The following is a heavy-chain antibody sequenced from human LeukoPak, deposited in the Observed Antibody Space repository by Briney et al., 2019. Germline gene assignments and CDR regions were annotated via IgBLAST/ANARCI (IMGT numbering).Heavy chain of an antibody. V-gene: IGHV4-61*02. J-gene: IGHJ3*01. D-gene: IGHD2-2*01. CDR3: ARDSTTTDAFDV. CDR1: GASISSGSYY. CDR2: IYTSGST. Sequence: SETLSLTCTDSGASISSGSYYWSWIRQPAGKGLEWIGRIYTSGSTNYNPSLKSGVTISVDTSKNHFSLKLSSVTAADTAVYYCARDSTTTDAFDVWGQGTLVTVSS.